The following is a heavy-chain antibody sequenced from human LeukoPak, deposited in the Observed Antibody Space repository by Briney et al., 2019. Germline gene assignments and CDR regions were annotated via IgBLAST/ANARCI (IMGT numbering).Heavy chain of an antibody. CDR2: IYYSGST. V-gene: IGHV4-39*01. D-gene: IGHD2-15*01. Sequence: SETLSLTCTVSGGSISSSNYYWGWIRQPPGKGLEWIGTIYYSGSTYYNPSLKSRITISVDTSKNQFSLKMRSVTAADTAVYYCARHGDFVVVVANFDYWGQGTLVTVSS. CDR1: GGSISSSNYY. CDR3: ARHGDFVVVVANFDY. J-gene: IGHJ4*02.